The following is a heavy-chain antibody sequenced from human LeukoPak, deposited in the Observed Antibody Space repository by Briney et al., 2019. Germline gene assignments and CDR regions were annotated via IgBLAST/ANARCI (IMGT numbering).Heavy chain of an antibody. D-gene: IGHD5-12*01. V-gene: IGHV4-39*01. CDR3: ATHRRSGSGGSENAFEI. Sequence: PSETLSLTCTVSGGXTSSSTYYWDWIRQPPGKGLEWIGNIYDSGSTYYKPSLKSRVTISVDTSKNQFSLKLNSVTAADTAVYYCATHRRSGSGGSENAFEIWGQGTMVTVSS. J-gene: IGHJ3*02. CDR1: GGXTSSSTYY. CDR2: IYDSGST.